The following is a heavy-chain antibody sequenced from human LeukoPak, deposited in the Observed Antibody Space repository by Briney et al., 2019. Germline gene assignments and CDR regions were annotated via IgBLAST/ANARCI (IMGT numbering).Heavy chain of an antibody. J-gene: IGHJ4*02. CDR2: IIPIFGTA. CDR1: GGTFSSYA. CDR3: ARDGLNTATKLDY. Sequence: SVKVSCKASGGTFSSYAISWVRQAPGQGLEWMGGIIPIFGTANYAQKFQGRVTITADESTSTAYMELSSLRSEDTAVYYCARDGLNTATKLDYWGQGTLVTVSS. D-gene: IGHD4-17*01. V-gene: IGHV1-69*13.